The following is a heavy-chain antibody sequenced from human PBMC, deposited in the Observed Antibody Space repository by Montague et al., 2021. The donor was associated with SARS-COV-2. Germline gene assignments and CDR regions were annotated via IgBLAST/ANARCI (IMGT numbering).Heavy chain of an antibody. V-gene: IGHV4-39*01. J-gene: IGHJ4*02. CDR3: AGHPLGYCSSISCYVG. D-gene: IGHD2-2*01. CDR2: IYYSGST. CDR1: GGSISSSSYY. Sequence: SETLSLTCTVSGGSISSSSYYWGWIRQPPGKGLEWIGSIYYSGSTYYSPSLKSRVTISVDTSKNQFSLKLSSVTAADTAVYYCAGHPLGYCSSISCYVGWGQGTLVTVSS.